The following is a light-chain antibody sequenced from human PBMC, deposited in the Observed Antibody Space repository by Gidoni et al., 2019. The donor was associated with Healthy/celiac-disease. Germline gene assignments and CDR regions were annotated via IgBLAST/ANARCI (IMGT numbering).Light chain of an antibody. Sequence: SALTAPASVSGSPGQSNTISCTGTSSAVGVYNYVPWYQQHPVKAPKLMLYEVSNRPSGVPDRFSGSKSGNTASLTISWLQAEDEADYYCSSYTSSSTLAVFGGGPTLTVL. CDR2: EVS. CDR3: SSYTSSSTLAV. CDR1: SSAVGVYNY. J-gene: IGLJ2*01. V-gene: IGLV2-14*01.